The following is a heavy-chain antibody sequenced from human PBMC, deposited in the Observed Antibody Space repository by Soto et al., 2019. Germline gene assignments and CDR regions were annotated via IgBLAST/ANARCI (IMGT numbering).Heavy chain of an antibody. CDR3: APTRGYYYDSGGYYAG. J-gene: IGHJ4*02. V-gene: IGHV3-30-3*01. D-gene: IGHD3-22*01. CDR2: ISYDGSNK. CDR1: GFTFSSYA. Sequence: GGSLRLSCAASGFTFSSYAMHWVRQAPGKGLEWVAAISYDGSNKYYADSVKGRFTISRDNSKNTLYLQMNSLRAEDTAVYYCAPTRGYYYDSGGYYAGWGQGTLVTVSS.